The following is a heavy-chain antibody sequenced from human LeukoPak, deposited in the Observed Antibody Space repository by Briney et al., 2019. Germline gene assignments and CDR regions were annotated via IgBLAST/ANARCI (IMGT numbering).Heavy chain of an antibody. CDR2: IYDSWST. Sequence: SETLSFTCTVSGGSISSYYWSWIGQPPGKGLKWIGEIYDSWSTNYNPSPKSRVTISVDTSKNQCSTKLSSVTAADTAVYYCARQSISGSSLSYFDYWGQGTLVNVSS. V-gene: IGHV4-59*01. CDR1: GGSISSYY. J-gene: IGHJ4*02. D-gene: IGHD3-22*01. CDR3: ARQSISGSSLSYFDY.